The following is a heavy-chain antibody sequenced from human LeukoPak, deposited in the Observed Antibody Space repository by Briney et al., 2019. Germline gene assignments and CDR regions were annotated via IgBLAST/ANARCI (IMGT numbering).Heavy chain of an antibody. CDR1: GFTFSYYS. V-gene: IGHV3-48*04. J-gene: IGHJ6*02. CDR2: ISPSGTTR. Sequence: PGGSLRLSCVGSGFTFSYYSLNWVRQAPGKGLEWISYISPSGTTRYYADSVKGRFTISKDNAKNSLYLQMNSLRAEDTALYHCARNNGMDVWGQGTTVIVSS. CDR3: ARNNGMDV.